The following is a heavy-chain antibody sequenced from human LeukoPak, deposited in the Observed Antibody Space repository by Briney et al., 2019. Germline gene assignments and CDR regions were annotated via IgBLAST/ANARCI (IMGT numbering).Heavy chain of an antibody. D-gene: IGHD2-2*02. V-gene: IGHV4-59*01. CDR3: ARDRGVVVVPAAITGVDYYYYYGMDV. CDR1: GGSISSYY. CDR2: IYYSGST. Sequence: SETLSLTCTVSGGSISSYYWSWIRQPPGKGPEWIGYIYYSGSTNYNPSLKSRVTISVDTSKNQFSLKLSSVTAADTAVYYCARDRGVVVVPAAITGVDYYYYYGMDVWGQGTTVTVTS. J-gene: IGHJ6*02.